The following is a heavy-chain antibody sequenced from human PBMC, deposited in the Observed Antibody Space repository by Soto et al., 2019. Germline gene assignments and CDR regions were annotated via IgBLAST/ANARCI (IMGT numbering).Heavy chain of an antibody. V-gene: IGHV4-39*01. CDR3: ARRRSIGWYDY. J-gene: IGHJ4*02. CDR1: GDSVSSNDYF. D-gene: IGHD6-19*01. Sequence: SETLSLTCSVSGDSVSSNDYFWGWIRQPPGKGLEWIGSYYYGGSTYYSPSLNSRVTISVDTSKNQFSLKLNSVTVADTAVYYCARRRSIGWYDYWGQGTLVTVSS. CDR2: YYYGGST.